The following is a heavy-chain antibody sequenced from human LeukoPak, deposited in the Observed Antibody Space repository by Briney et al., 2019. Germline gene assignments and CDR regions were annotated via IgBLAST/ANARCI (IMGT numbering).Heavy chain of an antibody. CDR2: INHSGST. J-gene: IGHJ4*02. CDR3: ARAFPTHSRGGSGWYDTGGY. Sequence: SETLSLTCAVYGGSFSGYYWSWIRQPPGKGLEWIGEINHSGSTNYNPSLKSRVTISVDTSKNQFSLKLSSVTAADTAVYYCARAFPTHSRGGSGWYDTGGYWGQGTLVTVSS. V-gene: IGHV4-34*01. D-gene: IGHD6-19*01. CDR1: GGSFSGYY.